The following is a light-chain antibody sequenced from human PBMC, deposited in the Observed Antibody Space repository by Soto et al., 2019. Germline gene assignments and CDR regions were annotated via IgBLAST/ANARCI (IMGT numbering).Light chain of an antibody. V-gene: IGKV3-20*01. CDR3: QHYGSSHTWT. J-gene: IGKJ1*01. CDR2: GAS. Sequence: QCPSPMSXXLWEXATVXXWXLQRVSRNYLAWYQEKPRQPPKVLIYGASTEAPCNPEIFTGRGSRADFTLTIRTMGRIDPAVSYCQHYGSSHTWTFGQGTTVDI. CDR1: QRVSRNY.